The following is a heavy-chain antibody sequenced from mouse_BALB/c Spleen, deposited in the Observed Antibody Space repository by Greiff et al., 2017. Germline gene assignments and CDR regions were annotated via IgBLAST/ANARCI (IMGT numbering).Heavy chain of an antibody. CDR3: ARWGLLHYYAMDY. CDR2: ISYSGST. J-gene: IGHJ4*01. CDR1: GDSITSGY. D-gene: IGHD2-3*01. Sequence: VQLQQSGPSLVKPSQTLSLTCSVTGDSITSGYWNWIRKFPGNKLEYMGYISYSGSTYYNPSLKSRISITRDTSKNQYYLQLNSVTTEDTATYYCARWGLLHYYAMDYWGQGTSVTVSS. V-gene: IGHV3-8*02.